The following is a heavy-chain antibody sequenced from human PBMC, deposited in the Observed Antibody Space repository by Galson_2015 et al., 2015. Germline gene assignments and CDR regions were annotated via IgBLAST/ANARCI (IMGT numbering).Heavy chain of an antibody. D-gene: IGHD3-22*01. V-gene: IGHV3-13*01. J-gene: IGHJ4*02. Sequence: SLRLSCAASGFTFSSYDMHWVRHATGKGLEWVSAIGTAGDTYYPGSVKGRFTISRENAKNSLYLQMNSLRAGDTAVYYCARVGSGYYDSSGYYDYWGQGTLVTVPS. CDR1: GFTFSSYD. CDR2: IGTAGDT. CDR3: ARVGSGYYDSSGYYDY.